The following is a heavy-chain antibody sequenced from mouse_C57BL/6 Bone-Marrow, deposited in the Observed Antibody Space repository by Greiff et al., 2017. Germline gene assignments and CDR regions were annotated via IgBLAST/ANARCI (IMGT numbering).Heavy chain of an antibody. V-gene: IGHV1-85*01. D-gene: IGHD2-4*01. CDR3: VRRGYDYDLYWYFDV. Sequence: VKLQESGPELVKPGASVKLSCKASGYTFTSYDINWVKQRPGQGLEWIGWIYPRDGSPKYNEKFKGKATLTVDTSSSTAYMELHSLTSEDSAVYFGVRRGYDYDLYWYFDVWGTGTTVTVSS. J-gene: IGHJ1*03. CDR1: GYTFTSYD. CDR2: IYPRDGSP.